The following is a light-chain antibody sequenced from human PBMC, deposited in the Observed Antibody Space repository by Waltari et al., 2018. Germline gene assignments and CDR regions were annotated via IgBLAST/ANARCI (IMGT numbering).Light chain of an antibody. Sequence: EIVLTQSPAPLSLSPGERATLSCRASQSVSSYLAWYQQKPGQAPRLLIYDASNRATGFPARFSGSGSGTDFTLTISSLEPEDFAVYYCQQRSNWPLFTFGPGTKVDIK. J-gene: IGKJ3*01. V-gene: IGKV3-11*01. CDR1: QSVSSY. CDR2: DAS. CDR3: QQRSNWPLFT.